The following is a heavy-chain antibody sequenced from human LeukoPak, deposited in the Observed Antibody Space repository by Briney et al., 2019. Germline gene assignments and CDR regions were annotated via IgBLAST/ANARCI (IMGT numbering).Heavy chain of an antibody. V-gene: IGHV3-21*01. Sequence: GGSLRLSCAASGFTVSSNYMSWVRQAPGKGLEWVSSISSSSSYIYYADSVKGRFTISRDNAKNSLYLQMNSLRAEDTAVYYCARDLDYDYQGWFDPWGQGTLVTVSS. J-gene: IGHJ5*02. D-gene: IGHD5-12*01. CDR1: GFTVSSNY. CDR2: ISSSSSYI. CDR3: ARDLDYDYQGWFDP.